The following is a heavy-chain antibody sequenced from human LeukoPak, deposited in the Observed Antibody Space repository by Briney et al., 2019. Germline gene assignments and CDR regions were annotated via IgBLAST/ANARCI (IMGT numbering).Heavy chain of an antibody. D-gene: IGHD5-12*01. CDR3: ARGTYSGYDPFDSYMEV. V-gene: IGHV3-23*01. J-gene: IGHJ6*03. CDR2: ISGSGGST. CDR1: RFTFSTYA. Sequence: PGGSLRLSCVPSRFTFSTYAMSWVRQAPGQGLEWVSVISGSGGSTYYADSVKGRFTISRDNSKNTLYLQMNSLRAEDTAVYYWARGTYSGYDPFDSYMEVWGKGTTVTVSS.